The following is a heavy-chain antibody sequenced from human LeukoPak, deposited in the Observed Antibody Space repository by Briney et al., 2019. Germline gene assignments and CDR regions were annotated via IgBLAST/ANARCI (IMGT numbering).Heavy chain of an antibody. CDR1: GFTFSSYA. CDR2: ISYDGSNK. V-gene: IGHV3-30*04. J-gene: IGHJ6*04. CDR3: AREDRDYDILTGYYSRGMDV. D-gene: IGHD3-9*01. Sequence: GRSLRLSCAASGFTFSSYAMHWVRQAPGKGLEWVAVISYDGSNKYYADSVKGRFTISRDNSKNTLYLQMNSLRAEDTAVYYCAREDRDYDILTGYYSRGMDVWGKGITVTVSS.